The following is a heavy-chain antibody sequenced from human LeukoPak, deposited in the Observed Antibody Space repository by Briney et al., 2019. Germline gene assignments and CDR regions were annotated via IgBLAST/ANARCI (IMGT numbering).Heavy chain of an antibody. CDR1: GYTFTGYY. CDR3: ARSRSSSWSAYYYYYYMDV. CDR2: INPNSGGT. J-gene: IGHJ6*03. Sequence: ASVKVSCKASGYTFTGYYMHWVRQAPGQGLEWMGWINPNSGGTNYAQKLQGRVTMTTDTSTSTAYMELRSLRSDDTAVYYCARSRSSSWSAYYYYYYMDVWGKGTTVTISS. V-gene: IGHV1-2*02. D-gene: IGHD6-13*01.